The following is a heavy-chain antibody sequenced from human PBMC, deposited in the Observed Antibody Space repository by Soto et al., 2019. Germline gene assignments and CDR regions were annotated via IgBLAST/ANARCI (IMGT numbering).Heavy chain of an antibody. Sequence: SETLSLTCTVSGGSTSSYYWSWIRQPPGKGLEWIGYIYYSGSTNYNPSLKSRVTISVDTSKNQFSLKLSSVTAADTAVYYCARRYGSAFDIWGQGTTVTVSS. CDR1: GGSTSSYY. D-gene: IGHD3-10*01. V-gene: IGHV4-59*01. J-gene: IGHJ3*02. CDR3: ARRYGSAFDI. CDR2: IYYSGST.